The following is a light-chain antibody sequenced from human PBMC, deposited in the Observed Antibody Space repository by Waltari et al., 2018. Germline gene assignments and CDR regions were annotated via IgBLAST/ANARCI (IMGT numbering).Light chain of an antibody. CDR3: AAWDGSLDGVV. CDR2: NNH. J-gene: IGLJ2*01. V-gene: IGLV1-44*01. CDR1: TSNIGSNA. Sequence: QSVLTQPPSASGTPGQRVTISCSGSTSNIGSNAVNWYQQLPGTAPKLLIYNNHQRPSGVPDRFSGSKSGSSASLASSGLQSEDEADYYCAAWDGSLDGVVFGGGTMLTVL.